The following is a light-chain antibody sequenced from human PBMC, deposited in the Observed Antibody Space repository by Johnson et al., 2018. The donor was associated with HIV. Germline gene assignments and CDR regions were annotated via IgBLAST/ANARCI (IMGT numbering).Light chain of an antibody. CDR2: ETN. CDR3: GTWDSSLSALYV. CDR1: SSNIGNNY. V-gene: IGLV1-51*02. J-gene: IGLJ1*01. Sequence: QSVLTQPPSVSAAPGQKVTISCSGSSSNIGNNYVSWYQQLPGTAPKLLIYETNKRPSGIPDRFSGSKSGTSATPGITGLQTGDEADYYCGTWDSSLSALYVFGTGTKVTVL.